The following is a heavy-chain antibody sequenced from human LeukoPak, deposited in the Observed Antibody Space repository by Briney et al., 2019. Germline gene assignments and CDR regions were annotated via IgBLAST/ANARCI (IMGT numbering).Heavy chain of an antibody. CDR2: IYTSGST. CDR1: GGSISSYY. D-gene: IGHD2-21*02. V-gene: IGHV4-4*07. Sequence: SETLSLTCTVSGGSISSYYWSWIRQPAGKGLEWIGRIYTSGSTNYNPSLKSRVTMSVDTSKNQFSLKLSSVTAADTAVYYCARAARRVGVTAIPSYYMDVWGKGTTVTISS. J-gene: IGHJ6*03. CDR3: ARAARRVGVTAIPSYYMDV.